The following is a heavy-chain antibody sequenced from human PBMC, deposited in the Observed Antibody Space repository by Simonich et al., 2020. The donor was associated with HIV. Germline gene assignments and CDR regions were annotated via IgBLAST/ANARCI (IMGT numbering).Heavy chain of an antibody. CDR1: GFTLDDYA. D-gene: IGHD5-18*01. Sequence: VQLVESGGGVVQPGRSLRLSCAASGFTLDDYAMHWVRQAPGKGLEWDSGISRNSGSIGYADSVKGRFTISRDNAKNSLYLQMNSMRAEDMALYYCAKGPGYSYGNYFDYWGQGTLVTVSS. V-gene: IGHV3-9*03. CDR3: AKGPGYSYGNYFDY. CDR2: ISRNSGSI. J-gene: IGHJ4*02.